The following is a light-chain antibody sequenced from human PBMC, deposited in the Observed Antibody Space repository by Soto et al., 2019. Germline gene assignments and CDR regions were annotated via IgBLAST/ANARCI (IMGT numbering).Light chain of an antibody. V-gene: IGLV2-14*01. J-gene: IGLJ3*02. Sequence: QSVLTQPASVSGSPGQPITISCSGTSSDVGTYNYVSWYQQHPGKASKLIIYDVSNRPSGVSNRFSGSKSGNTASLTISGLQAEDEADYYCSSYTSTSTPWVFGGGTKLTVL. CDR3: SSYTSTSTPWV. CDR1: SSDVGTYNY. CDR2: DVS.